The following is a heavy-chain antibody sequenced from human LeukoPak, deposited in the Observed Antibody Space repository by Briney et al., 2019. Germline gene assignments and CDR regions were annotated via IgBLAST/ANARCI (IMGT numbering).Heavy chain of an antibody. CDR2: IRDAGSNK. D-gene: IGHD6-6*01. CDR1: GFTLSSYG. Sequence: PGGSLRLSCAASGFTLSSYGMHWGRQAPGKGVEWGAFIRDAGSNKYYSDSVKGRFTISRDNSKNTLYLQMNSLRAEDTALYYCAKDATRPPSGAPGYWGQGTLVTVSS. CDR3: AKDATRPPSGAPGY. V-gene: IGHV3-30*02. J-gene: IGHJ4*02.